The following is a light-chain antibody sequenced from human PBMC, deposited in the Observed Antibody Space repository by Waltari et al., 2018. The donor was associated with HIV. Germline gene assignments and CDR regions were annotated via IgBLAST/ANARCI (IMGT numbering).Light chain of an antibody. CDR3: QQANSFPIT. CDR1: RDINTW. V-gene: IGKV1-12*01. Sequence: DTQLTQSPSSVSASVGDSVSLTCRSSRDINTWFAWYQQKPGKAPNLLIYAASRLQRGVPSRFSGSGSGTNFTLTISSLQPEDFATYYCQQANSFPITFGGGTKVEI. CDR2: AAS. J-gene: IGKJ4*01.